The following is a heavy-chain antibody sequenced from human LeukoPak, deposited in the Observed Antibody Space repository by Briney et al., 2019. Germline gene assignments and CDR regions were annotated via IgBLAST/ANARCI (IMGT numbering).Heavy chain of an antibody. CDR3: AKAKDYYYDSSGYFDY. D-gene: IGHD3-22*01. J-gene: IGHJ4*02. CDR2: ISWNSGSI. V-gene: IGHV3-9*01. Sequence: GGSLRLSCAASGFTFSSYAMSWVRQAPGRGLEWVSGISWNSGSIGYADSVKGRFTISRDNAKNSLYLQMNSLRAEDTALYYCAKAKDYYYDSSGYFDYWGQGTLVTVSS. CDR1: GFTFSSYA.